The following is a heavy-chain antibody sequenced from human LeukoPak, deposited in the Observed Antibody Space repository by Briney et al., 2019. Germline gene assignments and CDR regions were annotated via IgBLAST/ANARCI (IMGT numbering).Heavy chain of an antibody. D-gene: IGHD3-3*01. J-gene: IGHJ4*02. CDR2: MNPNSGNT. CDR3: ARAATIFGVVTLFDY. CDR1: GYTFTSYD. V-gene: IGHV1-8*01. Sequence: ASVKVSCKASGYTFTSYDINWVRQATGQGLEWMGWMNPNSGNTGYAQKFQGRVTMTRNTSISTAYMELSGLRSEDTAVYYCARAATIFGVVTLFDYWGQGTLVTVSS.